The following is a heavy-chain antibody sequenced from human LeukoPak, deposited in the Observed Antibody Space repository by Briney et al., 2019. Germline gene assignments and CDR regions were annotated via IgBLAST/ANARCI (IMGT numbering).Heavy chain of an antibody. Sequence: PGGSLRLSCAASGFTFSSYAMSWVRQAPGKGLEWVSAISGSGGSTYYADSVKGRFTISRDNSKNTLYLQMNSLRAEDTAVYYCAKALWFGELLRDYYFDYWGQGTLVTVSS. CDR1: GFTFSSYA. CDR2: ISGSGGST. D-gene: IGHD3-10*01. J-gene: IGHJ4*02. CDR3: AKALWFGELLRDYYFDY. V-gene: IGHV3-23*01.